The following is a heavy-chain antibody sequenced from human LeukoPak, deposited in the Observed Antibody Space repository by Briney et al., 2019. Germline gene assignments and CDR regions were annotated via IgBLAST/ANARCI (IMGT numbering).Heavy chain of an antibody. CDR2: ISSSSSYI. Sequence: GGSLRLSCAASGFTFSSYSMNWVRQAPGKGLEWVSSISSSSSYIYYADSVKGRFTISRDNAKNSLYLQMNSLRAEDTAVYYCAKPLYSSGWYGYGDDAFDIWGQGTMVTVSS. J-gene: IGHJ3*02. D-gene: IGHD6-19*01. V-gene: IGHV3-21*04. CDR3: AKPLYSSGWYGYGDDAFDI. CDR1: GFTFSSYS.